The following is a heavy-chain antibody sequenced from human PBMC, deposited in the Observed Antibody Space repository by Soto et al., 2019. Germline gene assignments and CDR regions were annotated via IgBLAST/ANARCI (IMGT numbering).Heavy chain of an antibody. Sequence: GGSLRLSCAASGFTFSSYSMNWVRQAPGKGLEWVSYISSSSSTIYYADSVKGRFTISRDNAKNSLYLQMNSLRAEDTAVYYCACSSSLQWLVPVAHYMDVWGKGTTVTVSS. V-gene: IGHV3-48*01. CDR3: ACSSSLQWLVPVAHYMDV. CDR1: GFTFSSYS. CDR2: ISSSSSTI. J-gene: IGHJ6*03. D-gene: IGHD6-19*01.